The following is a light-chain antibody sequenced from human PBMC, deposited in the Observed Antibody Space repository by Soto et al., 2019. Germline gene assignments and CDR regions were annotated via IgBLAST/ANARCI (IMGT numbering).Light chain of an antibody. CDR3: QQYGTSPFT. Sequence: IVLTQSPGTLSLSPGERATLSCRASQSVSSNNLAWYQQRPGQAPRVVIYGASTRATGIPERFSGSGSGTDFTLTISRLEPEDFAVYYCQQYGTSPFTCGPGTKVD. CDR2: GAS. CDR1: QSVSSNN. V-gene: IGKV3-20*01. J-gene: IGKJ3*01.